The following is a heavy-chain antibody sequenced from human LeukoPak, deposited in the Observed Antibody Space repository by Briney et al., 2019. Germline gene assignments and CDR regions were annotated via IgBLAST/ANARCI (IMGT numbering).Heavy chain of an antibody. Sequence: GGSLRLSCAASGFTFSNAWMSWVRQAPGKGLEWVGRIKSKTDGGTTDYAAPVKGRFTISRDDSKNTLYLQMNSLKTEDTAVYYCTTIIAAAGTSWFDPWGQGTLVTVSS. J-gene: IGHJ5*02. CDR2: IKSKTDGGTT. D-gene: IGHD6-13*01. V-gene: IGHV3-15*01. CDR3: TTIIAAAGTSWFDP. CDR1: GFTFSNAW.